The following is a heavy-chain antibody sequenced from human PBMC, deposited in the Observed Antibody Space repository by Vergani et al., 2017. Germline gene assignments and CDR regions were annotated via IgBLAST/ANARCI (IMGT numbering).Heavy chain of an antibody. CDR1: GFTFSSYW. V-gene: IGHV3-74*01. J-gene: IGHJ6*02. Sequence: EVQLVESGGGLVQPGGSLRLSCAASGFTFSSYWMHLVRQAPGKGLVWVSRINSDGSSTSYADSVKGRFTISRDNAKNTLYLQMNSLRAEDTAVYYCAREDARAYYYYGMDVWGQGTTVTVSS. CDR3: AREDARAYYYYGMDV. CDR2: INSDGSST.